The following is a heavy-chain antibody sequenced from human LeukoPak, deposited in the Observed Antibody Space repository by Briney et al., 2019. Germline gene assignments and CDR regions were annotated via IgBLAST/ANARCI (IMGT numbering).Heavy chain of an antibody. Sequence: SETLSLTCTVSGDSISSPFYYWAWIRRPPGKGLQWIGTIYYTGSTYSNPSLKSRVTISDETSNNQFFLRLASVTAADTALYYCARGRGSYLGGFIDYWGQGNLVTVSS. CDR1: GDSISSPFYY. V-gene: IGHV4-39*07. J-gene: IGHJ4*02. D-gene: IGHD1-26*01. CDR2: IYYTGST. CDR3: ARGRGSYLGGFIDY.